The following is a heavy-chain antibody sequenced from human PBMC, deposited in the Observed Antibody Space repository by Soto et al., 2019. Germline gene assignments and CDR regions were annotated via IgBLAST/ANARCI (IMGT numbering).Heavy chain of an antibody. CDR2: IWYDGSNK. J-gene: IGHJ4*02. CDR1: GFTFSSYG. D-gene: IGHD4-17*01. CDR3: ASLFTVTTSY. V-gene: IGHV3-33*01. Sequence: QVQVVESGGGVVQPGRSLRLSCAASGFTFSSYGMHWVRQAPGKGLEWVAVIWYDGSNKYYADSVKGRFTISRDNSKNTQYLQMHSLRAEDTAVYYCASLFTVTTSYWGQGTLVTVSS.